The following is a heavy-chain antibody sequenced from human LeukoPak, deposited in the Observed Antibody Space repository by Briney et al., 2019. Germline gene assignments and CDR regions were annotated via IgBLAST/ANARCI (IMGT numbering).Heavy chain of an antibody. CDR3: AKDSSVPYGITD. V-gene: IGHV3-23*01. D-gene: IGHD4-17*01. CDR2: ISPSDGNT. CDR1: GFTFSNYW. Sequence: GGSLRLSCAASGFTFSNYWMSWVRQAPGKGLEWVSAISPSDGNTFYADSVKGRFTISRDNSKNTLSLQMNSLRAEDTALYYCAKDSSVPYGITDWGQGTLVTVSS. J-gene: IGHJ4*02.